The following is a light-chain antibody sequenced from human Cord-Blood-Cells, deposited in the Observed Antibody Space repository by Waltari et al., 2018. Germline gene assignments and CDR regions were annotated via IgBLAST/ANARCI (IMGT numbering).Light chain of an antibody. Sequence: QSALTQPASVSESPGQSITISCTGTSSYVGGYNYFSWYQQHPGKAPKLMIYDVSNRPSGVYNRFSGSKSGNTASLTISGLQAEDEADYYCSSYTSSSTLVFGGGTKLTVL. CDR3: SSYTSSSTLV. CDR1: SSYVGGYNY. J-gene: IGLJ3*02. CDR2: DVS. V-gene: IGLV2-14*03.